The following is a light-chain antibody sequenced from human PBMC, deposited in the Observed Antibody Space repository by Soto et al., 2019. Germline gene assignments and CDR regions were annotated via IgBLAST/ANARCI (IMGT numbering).Light chain of an antibody. V-gene: IGLV1-47*01. CDR3: ATWDDSLNGFYV. CDR1: TSNIGSNY. Sequence: QSVLTQPPSASGTPGQGVTISCSGSTSNIGSNYVYWYQQLPGTAPKLLIYRINQRPSGVPDRFSGSKSGTSASLAISGLRSDDEADYFCATWDDSLNGFYVFGTGTKLTVL. J-gene: IGLJ1*01. CDR2: RIN.